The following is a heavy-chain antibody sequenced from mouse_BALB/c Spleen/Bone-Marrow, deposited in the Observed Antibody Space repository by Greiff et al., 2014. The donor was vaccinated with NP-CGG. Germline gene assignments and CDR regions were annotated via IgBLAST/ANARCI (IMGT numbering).Heavy chain of an antibody. Sequence: QVQLQQSGAELVRPGSSVKISCKASGYAFSSYWMNWVKQRPGQGLEWIGQIYPGDGDTNYNGKFKGKATLTADKSSSTAYMQLSSLTSEDSAVYFCGKGDYDDWFAYWGQGTLVTVSA. D-gene: IGHD2-4*01. CDR2: IYPGDGDT. V-gene: IGHV1-80*01. CDR1: GYAFSSYW. J-gene: IGHJ3*01. CDR3: GKGDYDDWFAY.